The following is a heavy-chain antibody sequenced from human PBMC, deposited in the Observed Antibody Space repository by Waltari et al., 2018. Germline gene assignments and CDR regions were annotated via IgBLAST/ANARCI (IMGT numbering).Heavy chain of an antibody. J-gene: IGHJ4*02. CDR2: INPNSGGT. Sequence: QVQLVQSGAEVKKPGDSVRVSCKASGYTLNGHYLHWVRQAPGQGLEWMGRINPNSGGTNYAQKFQGMVTMTRDTSISTAYMELSRLRSDDTAVYYCARNPRGSYASWGQGTLVTVSS. V-gene: IGHV1-2*06. CDR1: GYTLNGHY. CDR3: ARNPRGSYAS. D-gene: IGHD1-26*01.